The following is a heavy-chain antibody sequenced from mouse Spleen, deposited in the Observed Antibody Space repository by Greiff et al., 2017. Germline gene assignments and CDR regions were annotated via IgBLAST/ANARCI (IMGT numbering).Heavy chain of an antibody. J-gene: IGHJ4*01. CDR3: ARWGYRYDVGAMDY. D-gene: IGHD2-14*01. CDR1: GYSFTGYF. CDR2: INPYNGDT. Sequence: VQLKQSGPELVKPGASVKISCKASGYSFTGYFMNWVMQSHGKSLEWIGRINPYNGDTFYNQKFKGKATLTVDKSSSTAHMELRSLASEDSAVYYCARWGYRYDVGAMDYWGQGTSVTVSS. V-gene: IGHV1-20*02.